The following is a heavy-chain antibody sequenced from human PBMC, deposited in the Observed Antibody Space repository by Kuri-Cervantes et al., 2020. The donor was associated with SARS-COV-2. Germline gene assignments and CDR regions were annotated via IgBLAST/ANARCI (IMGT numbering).Heavy chain of an antibody. Sequence: GGSLRLSCTASGFTFGDYAMSWFRQAPGKGLEWVGFIRSKAYGGTTEYAASVKGRFTISRDDSKSIAYLQMNSLKTEDTAVYYCTTTAPYGDIDYWGQGTLVTVSS. D-gene: IGHD4-17*01. V-gene: IGHV3-49*03. CDR2: IRSKAYGGTT. CDR3: TTTAPYGDIDY. J-gene: IGHJ4*02. CDR1: GFTFGDYA.